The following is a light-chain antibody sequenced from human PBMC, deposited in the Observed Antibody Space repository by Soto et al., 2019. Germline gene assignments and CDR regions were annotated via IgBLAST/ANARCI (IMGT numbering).Light chain of an antibody. Sequence: EIVLTQSPGTLSLSPGERATLSCRASQSVSSSYLAWYQQKPGQAPRLLIYGASSRATGIPDTFSGSGSGTDFTLTISRVEPEDFAVYYWQQYGSSPLTFGGGTKVEIK. CDR1: QSVSSSY. CDR3: QQYGSSPLT. J-gene: IGKJ4*01. CDR2: GAS. V-gene: IGKV3-20*01.